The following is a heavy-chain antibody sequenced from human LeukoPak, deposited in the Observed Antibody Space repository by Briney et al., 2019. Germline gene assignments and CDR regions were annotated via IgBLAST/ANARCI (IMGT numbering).Heavy chain of an antibody. CDR2: INHSGST. J-gene: IGHJ4*02. CDR1: GGSFSGYY. D-gene: IGHD3-3*01. Sequence: SETLSLTCAVYGGSFSGYYWSWIRQPPGKGPEWIGEINHSGSTNYNPSLKSRVTISVDTSKNQFSLKLSSVTAADTAVYYCASRFLEWFDAPYNFDYWGQGTLVTVSS. CDR3: ASRFLEWFDAPYNFDY. V-gene: IGHV4-34*01.